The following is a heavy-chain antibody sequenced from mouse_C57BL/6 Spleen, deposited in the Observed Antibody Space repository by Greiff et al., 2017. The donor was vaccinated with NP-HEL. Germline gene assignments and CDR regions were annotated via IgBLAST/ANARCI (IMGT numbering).Heavy chain of an antibody. Sequence: DVKLQEPGPALLKPGASVKMSCKPSGYIFTDYNMLWVKQRHGKSLERIGYIIPNNGGTSYNLSFKGKATLTVNMSASTAYIELRSPTSEDSAVYYCARNSYGAMDYWGQGTSVTVTS. D-gene: IGHD2-12*01. CDR1: GYIFTDYN. CDR3: ARNSYGAMDY. CDR2: IIPNNGGT. V-gene: IGHV1-22*01. J-gene: IGHJ4*01.